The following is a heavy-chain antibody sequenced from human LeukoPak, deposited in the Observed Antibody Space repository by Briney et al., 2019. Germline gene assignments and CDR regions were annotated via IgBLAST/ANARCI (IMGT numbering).Heavy chain of an antibody. J-gene: IGHJ5*02. CDR2: ISPISSGA. CDR1: GYTFTSYY. Sequence: ASVKVSCKASGYTFTSYYMHWVRQAPGQGLEWMGLISPISSGATYAQKFQGRVTMAWDTSTSTVDMELSSLRSEDTAVYYCTRDPQTWGQGTLVTVSS. V-gene: IGHV1-46*01. CDR3: TRDPQT.